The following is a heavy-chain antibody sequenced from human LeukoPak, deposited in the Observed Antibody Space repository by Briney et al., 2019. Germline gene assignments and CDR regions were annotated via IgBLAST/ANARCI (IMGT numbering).Heavy chain of an antibody. D-gene: IGHD2-15*01. V-gene: IGHV3-48*03. CDR3: ARGGYDHAFDI. CDR2: ISSGGGTM. J-gene: IGHJ3*02. CDR1: GFTFSSYE. Sequence: GGSLRLSCAASGFTFSSYEMNWVRQAPGKGLEWVSYISSGGGTMYYADSVKGRFTVSRDNAKNSLYLQMNSLKAEDTAVYYCARGGYDHAFDIWGQGTMVTVSS.